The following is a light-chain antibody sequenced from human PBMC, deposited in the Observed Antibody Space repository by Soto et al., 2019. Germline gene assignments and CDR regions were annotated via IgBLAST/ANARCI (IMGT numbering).Light chain of an antibody. CDR3: SSYAGSNNLG. Sequence: QSALTQPPSASGSPGQSVTISCTETSSDVGGYNYVSWYQQHPGKAPKLMIYEVSKRPSGVPDRFSGSKSGNTASLTVSGLQAEDEADYYCSSYAGSNNLGFGGGTKVTVL. V-gene: IGLV2-8*01. CDR2: EVS. CDR1: SSDVGGYNY. J-gene: IGLJ2*01.